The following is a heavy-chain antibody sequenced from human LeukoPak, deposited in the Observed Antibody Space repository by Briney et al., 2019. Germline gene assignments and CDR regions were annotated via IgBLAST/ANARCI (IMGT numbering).Heavy chain of an antibody. Sequence: GGSLRLSCAASGFTFSSHWMHWVRQAPGKGLVWVSRIIGDGSSTSYADSVKGRFTISRDSSKNTLFLHMNTLRAEDTAIYYCAKDRTVGASYWYFDLWGRGTLVTVSS. V-gene: IGHV3-74*01. J-gene: IGHJ2*01. D-gene: IGHD1-26*01. CDR3: AKDRTVGASYWYFDL. CDR1: GFTFSSHW. CDR2: IIGDGSST.